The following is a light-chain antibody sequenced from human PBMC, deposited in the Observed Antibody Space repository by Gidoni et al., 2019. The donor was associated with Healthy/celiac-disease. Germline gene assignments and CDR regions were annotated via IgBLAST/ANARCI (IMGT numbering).Light chain of an antibody. V-gene: IGKV3-11*01. J-gene: IGKJ5*01. CDR2: DAS. CDR3: QQRSNWPLIT. CDR1: QSVSSY. Sequence: DIVLTQSPATLSLSPGERATLSCRASQSVSSYLAWYQQKPGQAPRLLIYDASNRATGIPARFSGSGSGTDVTLTISSLEPEDFAVYYCQQRSNWPLITFGQGTRLEIK.